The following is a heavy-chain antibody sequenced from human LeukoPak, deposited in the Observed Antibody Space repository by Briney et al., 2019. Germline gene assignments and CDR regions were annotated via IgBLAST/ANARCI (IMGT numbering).Heavy chain of an antibody. CDR2: IKQDGSEK. V-gene: IGHV3-7*01. J-gene: IGHJ4*02. Sequence: GGSLRLSCVVSGFTSSSYWMSWVRQAPGKGLEWVANIKQDGSEKYYVDSVKGRFTMSRDNAKNSLYLQMNSLRAEDTAVYYCARVQWELRGVGSYFEYWGQGALVTVSS. CDR1: GFTSSSYW. CDR3: ARVQWELRGVGSYFEY. D-gene: IGHD1-26*01.